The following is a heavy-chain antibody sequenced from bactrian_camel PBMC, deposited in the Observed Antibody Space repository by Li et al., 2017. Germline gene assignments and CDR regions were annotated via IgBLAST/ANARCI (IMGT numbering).Heavy chain of an antibody. CDR1: GYGYSSYC. CDR3: AASVVVPVPTLMQSGYSY. V-gene: IGHV3S9*01. J-gene: IGHJ4*01. CDR2: IDGDGST. D-gene: IGHD2*01. Sequence: VQLVESGGGSVQAGGSLRLSCAISGYGYSSYCRAWFRQVPGKEREGIAFIDGDGSTRYLDFVKGRFTISQDIAKNTVYLQLNRLKPEDTGMYYCAASVVVPVPTLMQSGYSYWGQGTQVTVS.